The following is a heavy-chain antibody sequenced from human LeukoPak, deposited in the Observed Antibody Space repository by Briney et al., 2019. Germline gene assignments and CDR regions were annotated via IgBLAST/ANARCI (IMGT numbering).Heavy chain of an antibody. D-gene: IGHD4-17*01. CDR2: ISSSDSTI. J-gene: IGHJ4*02. V-gene: IGHV3-48*03. CDR1: GFTFSSYE. CDR3: ARAGDFFDY. Sequence: GGSLRLSCAASGFTFSSYEMHWVRQPPGKGLEWVSYISSSDSTIYYADSVKGRFTISRDNAKNSLYLQMNSLRAEDTAVYYCARAGDFFDYWGQGTLVTVSS.